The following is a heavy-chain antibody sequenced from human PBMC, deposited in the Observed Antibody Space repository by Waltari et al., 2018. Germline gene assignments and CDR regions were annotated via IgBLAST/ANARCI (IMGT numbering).Heavy chain of an antibody. Sequence: QVQLQESGPGLVKPSETLSLTCSVSGYSISSGYYWGWIRQPPGKGLEWIGSIYHSGITFYIPSRKMRVTISVDTSKNQFSLKLSSVTAADTAVYYCARDTPAPRITGATSVDYWGQGTLVTVSS. CDR2: IYHSGIT. CDR3: ARDTPAPRITGATSVDY. V-gene: IGHV4-38-2*02. CDR1: GYSISSGYY. J-gene: IGHJ4*02. D-gene: IGHD1-20*01.